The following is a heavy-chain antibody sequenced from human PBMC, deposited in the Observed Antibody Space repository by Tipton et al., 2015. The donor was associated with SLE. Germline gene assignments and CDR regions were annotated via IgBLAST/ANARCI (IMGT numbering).Heavy chain of an antibody. CDR3: ARGSGGFVVVGDY. Sequence: TLSLTCTVSGGSISSYYWNWIRQTPGKGLEWIGYISYIGTTNYDPSLKSRVTISVDTSKNQFFLKLTSVTAADTAVYFCARGSGGFVVVGDYWGQGPQVTVSS. CDR1: GGSISSYY. CDR2: ISYIGTT. J-gene: IGHJ4*02. D-gene: IGHD1-26*01. V-gene: IGHV4-59*01.